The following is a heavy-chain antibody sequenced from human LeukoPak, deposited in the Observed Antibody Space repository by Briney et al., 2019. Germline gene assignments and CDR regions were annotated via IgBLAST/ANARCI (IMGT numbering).Heavy chain of an antibody. CDR3: AKGASYDFWSGYPTNYMDV. V-gene: IGHV3-21*04. D-gene: IGHD3-3*01. J-gene: IGHJ6*03. CDR2: ISSSSSYI. Sequence: PGGSLRLSCAASGFTFSSYSMNWVRQAPGKGLEWVSSISSSSSYIYYADSVEGRFTISRDNAKNSLYLQMNSLRAEDMALYYCAKGASYDFWSGYPTNYMDVWGKGTTVTVSS. CDR1: GFTFSSYS.